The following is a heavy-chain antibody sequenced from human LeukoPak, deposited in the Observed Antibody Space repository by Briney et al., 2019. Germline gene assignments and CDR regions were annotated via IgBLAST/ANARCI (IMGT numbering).Heavy chain of an antibody. J-gene: IGHJ4*02. D-gene: IGHD3-10*01. Sequence: GGSLRLSCAASGFAFSTYGMNWVRQAPGKGLEWVSYITSRSTIYYADSVKGRFSISRDNVKNSLYLEMNSLRDDDTAVYYCARRVSGSYLDYWGQGILVTVSS. CDR2: ITSRSTI. CDR3: ARRVSGSYLDY. V-gene: IGHV3-48*02. CDR1: GFAFSTYG.